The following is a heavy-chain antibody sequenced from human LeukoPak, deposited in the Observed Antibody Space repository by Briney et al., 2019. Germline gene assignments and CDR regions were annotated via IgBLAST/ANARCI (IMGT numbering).Heavy chain of an antibody. Sequence: SETLSLTCTVSGGSISSSSYYWGWIRQPPGQGLEWIGSIYYSGSTYYNPSLKSRVTISVDTSKNQFSLKLSSVTAADTAVYYCARQNEYSGSYLDYWGQGTLVTVSS. CDR1: GGSISSSSYY. CDR3: ARQNEYSGSYLDY. J-gene: IGHJ4*02. CDR2: IYYSGST. D-gene: IGHD1-26*01. V-gene: IGHV4-39*01.